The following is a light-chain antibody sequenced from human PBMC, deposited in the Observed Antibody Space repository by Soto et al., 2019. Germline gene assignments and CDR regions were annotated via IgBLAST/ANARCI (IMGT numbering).Light chain of an antibody. Sequence: IVMTQSPATLSVSPGDRASLSCTASQNIYVNLAWYQQKPGQPPRLLIYGASTRATGIPARFSGSGPGTEFTLTISSLQSEDFAVYYCQLYNNWMFTFGQGTKVDIK. CDR3: QLYNNWMFT. J-gene: IGKJ2*01. CDR2: GAS. CDR1: QNIYVN. V-gene: IGKV3-15*01.